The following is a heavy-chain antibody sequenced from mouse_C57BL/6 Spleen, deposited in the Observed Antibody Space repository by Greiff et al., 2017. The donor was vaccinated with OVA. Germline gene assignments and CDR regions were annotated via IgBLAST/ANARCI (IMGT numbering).Heavy chain of an antibody. CDR3: ARFRDGSSYWYFDV. J-gene: IGHJ1*03. Sequence: EVKVVESGGGLVQPGGSLSLSCAASGFTFTDYYMSWVRQPPGKALEWLGFIRNKANGYTTEYSASVKGRFTISRDNSQSILYLQMNALRAEDSATYYCARFRDGSSYWYFDVWGTGTTVTVSS. CDR2: IRNKANGYTT. CDR1: GFTFTDYY. V-gene: IGHV7-3*01. D-gene: IGHD1-1*01.